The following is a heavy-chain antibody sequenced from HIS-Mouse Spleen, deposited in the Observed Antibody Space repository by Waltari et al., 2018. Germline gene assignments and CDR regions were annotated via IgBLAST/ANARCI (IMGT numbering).Heavy chain of an antibody. CDR1: GLPCSSYA. CDR2: ISYDGSNK. CDR3: ARGFVDTAMVDY. D-gene: IGHD5-18*01. Sequence: QVQLVESGGGVVQPGRSLRLSCAASGLPCSSYAMHWVRQAPGQGLEWVAVISYDGSNKYYADSVKGRFTISRDNSKNTLYLQMNSLRAEDTAVYYCARGFVDTAMVDYWGQGTQVTVSS. V-gene: IGHV3-30-3*01. J-gene: IGHJ4*02.